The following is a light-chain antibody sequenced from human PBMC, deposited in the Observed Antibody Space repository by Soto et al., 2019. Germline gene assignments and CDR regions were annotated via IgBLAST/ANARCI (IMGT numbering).Light chain of an antibody. J-gene: IGKJ1*01. CDR3: QQYGDSPT. Sequence: EIAFTQSRGTLSFSPGEAATLSCRASQNVDSNYLAWYQQKPGQAPRIIIFGASGSATGIPDRFSGSGSGTDFTLNISRLEPEDFAVYYCQQYGDSPTFGQGTKVDI. V-gene: IGKV3-20*01. CDR2: GAS. CDR1: QNVDSNY.